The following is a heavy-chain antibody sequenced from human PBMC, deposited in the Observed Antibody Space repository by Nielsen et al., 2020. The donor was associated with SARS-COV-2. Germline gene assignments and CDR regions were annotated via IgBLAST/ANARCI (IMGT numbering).Heavy chain of an antibody. J-gene: IGHJ2*01. D-gene: IGHD6-19*01. CDR1: GFTFDDYG. CDR2: INWNGGST. Sequence: GESLKISCAAFGFTFDDYGMSWVRQAPGKGLEWVSGINWNGGSTGYADSVKGRFTISRDNAKNSLYLQMNSLRAEDTALYHCATEAVADDWYFDLWGRGTLVTVSS. V-gene: IGHV3-20*01. CDR3: ATEAVADDWYFDL.